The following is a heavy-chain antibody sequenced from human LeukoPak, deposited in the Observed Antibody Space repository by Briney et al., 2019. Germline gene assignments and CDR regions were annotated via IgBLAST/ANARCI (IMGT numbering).Heavy chain of an antibody. J-gene: IGHJ4*02. CDR2: ISYDGSNK. D-gene: IGHD6-13*01. V-gene: IGHV3-30-3*01. CDR1: GFTFSSYA. Sequence: PGGSLRLSCAASGFTFSSYAMHWVRQAPGKGLEWVAVISYDGSNKYYADSVKGRFTISRDNSKNTLYLQMSSLRAEDTAVYYCARDRAAAGEGYFDYWGQGTLVTVSS. CDR3: ARDRAAAGEGYFDY.